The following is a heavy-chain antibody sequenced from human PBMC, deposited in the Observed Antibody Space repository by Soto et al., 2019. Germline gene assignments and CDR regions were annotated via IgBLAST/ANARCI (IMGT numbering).Heavy chain of an antibody. J-gene: IGHJ6*02. V-gene: IGHV5-10-1*01. CDR1: GYSFTSYW. D-gene: IGHD1-26*01. CDR3: ARHISRSYNYYGMDV. Sequence: LNISCKGSGYSFTSYWISWVRQMPGKGLEWMGRIDPSDSYTNYSPSFQGHVTISADKSISTAYLQWSSLKASDTAMYYCARHISRSYNYYGMDVWGQGTTVTVSS. CDR2: IDPSDSYT.